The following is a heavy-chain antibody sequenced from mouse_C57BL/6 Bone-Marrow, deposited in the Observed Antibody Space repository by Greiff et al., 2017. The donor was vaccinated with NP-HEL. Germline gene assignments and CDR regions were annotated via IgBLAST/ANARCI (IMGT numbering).Heavy chain of an antibody. D-gene: IGHD1-1*02. Sequence: QVQLQQPGAELVKPGASVKLSCKASGYTFTSYWMPWVKQRPGQGLEWIGMIHPNSGSTNYNEKFKSKATLTVDKSSSTAYMQLSSLTSEDSAVYDGARRGSYEDFDYWGQGTTLTVAS. V-gene: IGHV1-64*01. J-gene: IGHJ2*01. CDR3: ARRGSYEDFDY. CDR2: IHPNSGST. CDR1: GYTFTSYW.